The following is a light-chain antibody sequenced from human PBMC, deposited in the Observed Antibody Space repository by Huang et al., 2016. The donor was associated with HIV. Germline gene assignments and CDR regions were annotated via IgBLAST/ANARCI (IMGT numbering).Light chain of an antibody. V-gene: IGKV3-20*01. CDR1: QSVSSTS. CDR3: QHYRSSPPRYT. J-gene: IGKJ2*01. Sequence: VLTPSLRTLSLSPGQRATLSCRASQSVSSTSFLAWYQQRPGQAPRLLIYGASPRATSIPDRFSGSGSGTDFTLTISRLEPEDFGVEYCQHYRSSPPRYTFGQGTKLEI. CDR2: GAS.